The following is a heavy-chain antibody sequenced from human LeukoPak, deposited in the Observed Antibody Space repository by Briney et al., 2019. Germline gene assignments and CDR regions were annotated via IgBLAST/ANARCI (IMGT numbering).Heavy chain of an antibody. Sequence: GRSLRLSCAASGFTFDDYAMHWVRHAPGKGLEWVSGISGSGGSTYYADSVKGRFTISRDNSKNTLYLQMNSLRAEDTAVYYCAKALFDIAVDWGQGTLVTVSS. V-gene: IGHV3-23*01. D-gene: IGHD6-19*01. J-gene: IGHJ4*02. CDR3: AKALFDIAVD. CDR2: ISGSGGST. CDR1: GFTFDDYA.